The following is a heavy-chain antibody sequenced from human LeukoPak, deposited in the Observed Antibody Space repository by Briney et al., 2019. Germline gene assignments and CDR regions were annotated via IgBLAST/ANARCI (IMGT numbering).Heavy chain of an antibody. V-gene: IGHV1-69*04. CDR1: GGTFSSYA. D-gene: IGHD2-21*01. CDR3: ASHMVEEGARYWFDP. Sequence: SVKVSCKASGGTFSSYAISWVRQAPGQGLEWMGRIIPILGIANYAQKLQGRVTITADKSTSTAYMELSSLRSEDTAVYYCASHMVEEGARYWFDPWGQGTLVTVSS. CDR2: IIPILGIA. J-gene: IGHJ5*02.